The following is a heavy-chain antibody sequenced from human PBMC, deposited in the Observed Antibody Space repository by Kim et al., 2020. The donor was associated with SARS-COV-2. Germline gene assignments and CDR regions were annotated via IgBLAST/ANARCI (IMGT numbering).Heavy chain of an antibody. D-gene: IGHD3-9*01. V-gene: IGHV4-34*01. CDR1: GGSFSGYY. CDR3: ARGQKIRYFDY. CDR2: INHSGST. J-gene: IGHJ4*02. Sequence: SETLSLTCAVYGGSFSGYYWSWIRQPPGKGLEWIGEINHSGSTNYNPSLKSRVTISVDTSKNQFSLKLSSVTAADTAVYYCARGQKIRYFDYGGQGTLVTVSS.